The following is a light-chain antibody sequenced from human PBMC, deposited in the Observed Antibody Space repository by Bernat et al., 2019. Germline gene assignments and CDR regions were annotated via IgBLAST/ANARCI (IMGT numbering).Light chain of an antibody. CDR3: QQYDSSPPYT. Sequence: EIVLTQFPGTLSLSPGERATLSCRASQSVGSKYSAWYQHKPGQAPRLLIYGASSRPTGIPARFTGSGSGTDFTLTINRLEPEDFAVYYCQQYDSSPPYTFGQGTKLEIK. V-gene: IGKV3-20*01. J-gene: IGKJ2*01. CDR2: GAS. CDR1: QSVGSKY.